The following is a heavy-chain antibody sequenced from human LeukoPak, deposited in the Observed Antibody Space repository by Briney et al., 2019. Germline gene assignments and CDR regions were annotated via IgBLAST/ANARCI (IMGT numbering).Heavy chain of an antibody. CDR3: ARDGYYYDSSGYNYGFDY. J-gene: IGHJ4*02. V-gene: IGHV1-2*02. CDR1: GHTFTGYY. Sequence: ASVKVSCKASGHTFTGYYMHWVRQAPGQGLEWMGYINPNSGDTNYAQKFQGRVTMTRDTSISTAYMELSRLRSDDTAMYYCARDGYYYDSSGYNYGFDYWGQGTLVSVSS. CDR2: INPNSGDT. D-gene: IGHD3-22*01.